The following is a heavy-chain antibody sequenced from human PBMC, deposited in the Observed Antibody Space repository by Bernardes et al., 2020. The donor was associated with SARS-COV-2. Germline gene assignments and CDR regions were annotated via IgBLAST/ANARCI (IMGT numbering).Heavy chain of an antibody. CDR3: ASESYGDSHFDY. V-gene: IGHV3-66*01. CDR1: GFTVSSNY. Sequence: GSLRLSCAASGFTVSSNYMSWVRQAPGKGLEWVSVIYSGGSTYYADSVKGRFTISRDNSKNTLYLQMNSLRAEDTAVYYCASESYGDSHFDYWGQGTLVTVSP. CDR2: IYSGGST. J-gene: IGHJ4*02. D-gene: IGHD4-17*01.